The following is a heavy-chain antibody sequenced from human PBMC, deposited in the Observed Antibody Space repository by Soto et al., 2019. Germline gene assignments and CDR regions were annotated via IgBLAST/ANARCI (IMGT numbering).Heavy chain of an antibody. J-gene: IGHJ6*03. CDR2: MNPNSGNT. CDR1: GYTFTSYD. CDR3: ARDQGDYYYYYMDV. V-gene: IGHV1-8*01. Sequence: ASVKVSCKASGYTFTSYDINWVRQATGQGLEWMGWMNPNSGNTGYAQKFQGRVTITRDTSASTAYMELSSLRSEDTAVYYCARDQGDYYYYYMDVWGKGTTVTVSS.